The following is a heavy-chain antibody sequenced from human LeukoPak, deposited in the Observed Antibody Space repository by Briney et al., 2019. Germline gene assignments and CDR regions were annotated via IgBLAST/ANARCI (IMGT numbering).Heavy chain of an antibody. CDR2: IYHSGST. D-gene: IGHD6-6*01. CDR1: GGSISSGGYY. CDR3: ALTGSSSAGVDY. J-gene: IGHJ4*02. Sequence: SQTLSLTCTVSGGSISSGGYYWSWIRQPPGKGLEWIGYIYHSGSTYYNPSLKSRVTISVDRSKNQLSLKLSSVTAADTAVYYCALTGSSSAGVDYWGQGTLVTVSS. V-gene: IGHV4-30-2*01.